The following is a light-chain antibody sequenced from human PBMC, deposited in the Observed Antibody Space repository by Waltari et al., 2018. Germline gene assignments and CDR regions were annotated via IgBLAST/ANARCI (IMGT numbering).Light chain of an antibody. CDR1: GSGGS. Sequence: QSALTQPPSASGSPGQSVTISCTGTGSGGSVSWYQQLPGKAPKLLIYEVSKRPSGVPDRFSGSKSGNTASLTVSGLQAEEEGDYYCSSDAVSNNFYDFGSGTKVTVL. V-gene: IGLV2-8*01. J-gene: IGLJ1*01. CDR3: SSDAVSNNFYD. CDR2: EVS.